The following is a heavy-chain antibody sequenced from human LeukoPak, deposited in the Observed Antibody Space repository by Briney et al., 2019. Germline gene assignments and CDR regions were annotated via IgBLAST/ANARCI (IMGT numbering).Heavy chain of an antibody. CDR3: VRGSSGSYDPGY. J-gene: IGHJ4*02. D-gene: IGHD1-26*01. V-gene: IGHV3-48*02. Sequence: PGGSLRLTCAASGFTFSSYSMNWVRQSPGKGLEWVSYISSSSRTIYYADSMKGRFTISRDNAKNSLYLQMDGLIDEDTAVYYCVRGSSGSYDPGYWGQGTLVTVSS. CDR2: ISSSSRTI. CDR1: GFTFSSYS.